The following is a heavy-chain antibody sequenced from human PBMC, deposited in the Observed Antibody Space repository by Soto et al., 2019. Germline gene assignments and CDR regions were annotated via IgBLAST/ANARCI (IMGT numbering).Heavy chain of an antibody. D-gene: IGHD5-18*01. J-gene: IGHJ4*02. V-gene: IGHV2-5*02. CDR3: ALRLLPTVFVLVTTTAIYFEF. CDR1: GFSLTTSGVG. CDR2: LFWDDDT. Sequence: QITLKESGPTAVNPTETLTLTCTFSGFSLTTSGVGVGRVRQSPGTAPEWHALLFWDDDTRYNTSLKSRLTITTDTSKNMVVLTMANVDPADAATYYSALRLLPTVFVLVTTTAIYFEFCVQGTPFDVS.